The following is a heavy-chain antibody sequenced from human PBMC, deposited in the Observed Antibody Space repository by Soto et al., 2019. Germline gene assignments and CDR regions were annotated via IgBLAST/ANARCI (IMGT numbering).Heavy chain of an antibody. D-gene: IGHD6-19*01. Sequence: QVQVVQSGDEVKETGASVRVSCKTSGYSFTAYGISWVRQAPGQGLEWMGWISCYNGKTKYAQKVQGRVTMTTDTSTNTAYMEVSSLTSEGTAIYYCARSETAGHKGFDIWGRGTMVTVSA. J-gene: IGHJ3*02. CDR3: ARSETAGHKGFDI. V-gene: IGHV1-18*01. CDR1: GYSFTAYG. CDR2: ISCYNGKT.